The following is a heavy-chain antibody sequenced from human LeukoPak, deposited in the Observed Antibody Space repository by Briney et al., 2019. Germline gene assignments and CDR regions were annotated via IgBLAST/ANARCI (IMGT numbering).Heavy chain of an antibody. CDR3: ARSVLRYFDR. CDR1: GYSISSGYY. V-gene: IGHV4-38-2*01. CDR2: IYHSGST. J-gene: IGHJ4*02. Sequence: SETLSLTCAVSGYSISSGYYWGWIRQPPGKGLEWIGSIYHSGSTYYNPSLKSRVTISVDTSKNQFSLKLSSVTAADTAVYYCARSVLRYFDRWGQGTLVAVSS. D-gene: IGHD3-9*01.